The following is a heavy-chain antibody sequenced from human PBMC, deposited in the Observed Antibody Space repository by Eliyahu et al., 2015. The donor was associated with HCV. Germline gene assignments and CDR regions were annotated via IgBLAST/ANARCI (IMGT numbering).Heavy chain of an antibody. V-gene: IGHV5-51*01. CDR1: GYXFDNYW. CDR3: ARRSFGDYSDYFDL. J-gene: IGHJ4*02. D-gene: IGHD4-17*01. Sequence: EVQLAQSGPEXKXPGEXLKIXCEXSGYXFDNYWXAWVRQLPGKGLEWMGILNPSDSETRHSPSFQGRVTFSVDKSVSTAYLQWTSLKASDTAMYYCARRSFGDYSDYFDLWGQGTLVTVSS. CDR2: LNPSDSET.